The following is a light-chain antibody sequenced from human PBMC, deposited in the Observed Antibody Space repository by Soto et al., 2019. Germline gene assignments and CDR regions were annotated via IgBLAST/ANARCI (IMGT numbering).Light chain of an antibody. V-gene: IGKV3-11*01. Sequence: EIVLTQSPATLSLSPGERATLSCRASQSVSSYLAWYQQKPGQAPRLLIYDASNRATGIPARFSGSGSGTEFTLTISSLQSKDFAVYYCQQYNNWHPLTLGGGTKVDIK. CDR3: QQYNNWHPLT. CDR1: QSVSSY. CDR2: DAS. J-gene: IGKJ4*01.